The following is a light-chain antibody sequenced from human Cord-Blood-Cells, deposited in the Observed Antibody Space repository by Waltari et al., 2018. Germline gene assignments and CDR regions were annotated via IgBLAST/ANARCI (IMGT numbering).Light chain of an antibody. CDR2: DAS. CDR3: QQRSNWPYT. CDR1: QSVSSY. Sequence: EIVLTQSPATLPLSPGERATLSCRASQSVSSYLAWYQQKPGQAPRLLIYDASNRATGIPARFRGSGSGTDFTLTISSLEPEDFAVYYCQQRSNWPYTFGQGTKLEIK. V-gene: IGKV3-11*01. J-gene: IGKJ2*01.